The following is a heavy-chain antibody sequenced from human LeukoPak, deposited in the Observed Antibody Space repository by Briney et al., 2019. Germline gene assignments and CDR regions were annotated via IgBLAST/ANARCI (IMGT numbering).Heavy chain of an antibody. CDR3: ARDGVTRRYNMSFYMDV. J-gene: IGHJ6*04. CDR2: IAYDGSSV. D-gene: IGHD1-1*01. V-gene: IGHV3-30*04. CDR1: GFRFNAYA. Sequence: GGSLRLSCAGSGFRFNAYALHWVRQAPGKGLEWLAFIAYDGSSVYYRESVKDRFLISRDYSNNMLYLQMDSLRGEDTAVYYCARDGVTRRYNMSFYMDVWGKGTTVTVSS.